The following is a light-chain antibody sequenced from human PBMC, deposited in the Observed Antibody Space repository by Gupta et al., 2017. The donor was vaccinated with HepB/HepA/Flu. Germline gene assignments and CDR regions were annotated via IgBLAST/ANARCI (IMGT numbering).Light chain of an antibody. J-gene: IGLJ2*01. V-gene: IGLV3-21*04. CDR1: NIEGKS. CDR3: QVWDNSSDHVV. Sequence: SYVLTQPPSVAVATGKTATITCGGNNIEGKSVHWYHQRPGQAPVLVIYYDTDRPSGIPERFSGSNSGNTATLTISRVEAGDEADYYCQVWDNSSDHVVFGGGTKLTVL. CDR2: YDT.